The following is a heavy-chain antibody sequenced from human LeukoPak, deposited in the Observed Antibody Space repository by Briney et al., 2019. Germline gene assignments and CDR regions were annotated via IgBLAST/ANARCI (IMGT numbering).Heavy chain of an antibody. J-gene: IGHJ4*02. V-gene: IGHV3-20*04. CDR3: ASGQGNFDY. CDR1: GFTFDDYG. CDR2: INWNGGST. Sequence: GSLVLSCAASGFTFDDYGISWVRQAPGKGLEWGSGINWNGGSTGYADSVKGRFTISRDNVKNSLYLQMNSLGAEDTALYYCASGQGNFDYWGQGTLVTVSS.